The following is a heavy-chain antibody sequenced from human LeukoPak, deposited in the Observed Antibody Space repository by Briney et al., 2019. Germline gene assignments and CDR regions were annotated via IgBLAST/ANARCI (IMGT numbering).Heavy chain of an antibody. D-gene: IGHD4-17*01. CDR3: ARGTNYGDYVFGY. CDR1: GFPFGDCG. J-gene: IGHJ4*02. V-gene: IGHV3-20*04. CDR2: LNWNGGST. Sequence: GGSLRLSCAASGFPFGDCGMSWVRRLPGKGPEWVSSLNWNGGSTTYADSVKGRFTISRDNAKNSLYLQMNSLRAEDTALYYCARGTNYGDYVFGYWGQGTLVTVSS.